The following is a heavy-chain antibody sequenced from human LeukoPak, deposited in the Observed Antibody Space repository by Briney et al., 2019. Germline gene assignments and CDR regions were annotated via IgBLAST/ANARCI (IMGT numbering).Heavy chain of an antibody. CDR2: IYPGDSDT. J-gene: IGHJ6*02. V-gene: IGHV5-51*01. Sequence: GESLKISCQGSGYSFTNYWIGWVRQMPGKGLEWMGIIYPGDSDTTYSPSFQGQVTISADKSISTAYLQWSSLKASDSAMYYCARTNSMTTVTTSHYFYGMDIWGQGTTVTVSS. CDR1: GYSFTNYW. CDR3: ARTNSMTTVTTSHYFYGMDI. D-gene: IGHD4-17*01.